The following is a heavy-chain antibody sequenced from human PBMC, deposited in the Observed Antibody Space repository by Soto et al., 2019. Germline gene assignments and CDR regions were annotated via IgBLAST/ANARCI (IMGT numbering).Heavy chain of an antibody. CDR3: AKDRGRYCSGGSCLLFAD. J-gene: IGHJ4*02. CDR1: DFTFSDYV. D-gene: IGHD2-15*01. V-gene: IGHV3-30*18. Sequence: QVQLVESGGGVVQPGRSLRLSCAASDFTFSDYVMHWVRQAPGKGLEWVARISYDGNYKYYADPVKGRFTISRDTSKNTLFLQMNSLKAEGTAVYYWAKDRGRYCSGGSCLLFADWGQGTLVTVSS. CDR2: ISYDGNYK.